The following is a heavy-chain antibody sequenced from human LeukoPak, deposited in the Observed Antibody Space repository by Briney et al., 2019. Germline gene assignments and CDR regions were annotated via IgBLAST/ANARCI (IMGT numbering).Heavy chain of an antibody. V-gene: IGHV3-23*01. Sequence: GGSPRLSCAASGFTFSTYAMSWVRQAPGKGLEWVSAISGSGDSTFYVDSVKGRFTISRDNSKNTLYLQMDSLRAEDTAIYYCAKDTITMIRGVIRAFEYWGQGTLVTV. CDR3: AKDTITMIRGVIRAFEY. J-gene: IGHJ4*02. D-gene: IGHD3-10*01. CDR2: ISGSGDST. CDR1: GFTFSTYA.